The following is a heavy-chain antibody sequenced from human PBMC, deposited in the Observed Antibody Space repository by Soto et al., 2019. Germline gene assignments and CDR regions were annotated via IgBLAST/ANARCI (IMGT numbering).Heavy chain of an antibody. V-gene: IGHV3-11*01. CDR3: ARYLAALDC. D-gene: IGHD6-13*01. CDR1: GFTFSDCY. J-gene: IGHJ4*02. CDR2: MSDSGSTI. Sequence: PGGSLRLSCAASGFTFSDCYMSWIRQAPGKGLEWLSYMSDSGSTIYYADSVRGRFTISRDNAKNSLYLEMNNLSVEDSAMYYCARYLAALDCWGRGTLVTVSS.